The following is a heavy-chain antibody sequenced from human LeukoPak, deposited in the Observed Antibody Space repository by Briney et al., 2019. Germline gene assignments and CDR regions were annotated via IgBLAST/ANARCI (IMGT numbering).Heavy chain of an antibody. CDR1: GFTFTDHY. D-gene: IGHD6-6*01. J-gene: IGHJ4*02. CDR3: ARDLPVEYSSSQYFDY. V-gene: IGHV3-11*01. Sequence: GGSLRLSCAASGFTFTDHYMSWIRLAPGKGLEWVSSISTSGTTMYYADSVKGRFTISRDNAKNSLSLQVNSLRAEDTAVYYCARDLPVEYSSSQYFDYWGQGTLVTVSS. CDR2: ISTSGTTM.